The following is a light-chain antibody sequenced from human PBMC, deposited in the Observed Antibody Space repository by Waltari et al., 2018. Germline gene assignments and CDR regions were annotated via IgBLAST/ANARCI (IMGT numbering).Light chain of an antibody. Sequence: SYELTQPPSVSVSPGQTARITCSGDALPTQYAYWYQQKPGQAPRLVIYKATERPVAIPDRFSGSSSGTIVTLTISGVQAEDESDYYCQSTDSSGSYVVFGGGTKLTVL. CDR2: KAT. CDR3: QSTDSSGSYVV. CDR1: ALPTQY. J-gene: IGLJ2*01. V-gene: IGLV3-25*03.